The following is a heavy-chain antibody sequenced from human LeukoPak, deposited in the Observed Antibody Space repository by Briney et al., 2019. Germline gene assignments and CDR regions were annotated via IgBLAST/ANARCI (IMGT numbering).Heavy chain of an antibody. CDR1: GGTFSIYA. V-gene: IGHV1-69*13. Sequence: GASVTVSSTASGGTFSIYAISWVRQAPGQGLEWVGGIIPIFGTANYAQKFQGRVTITADESTSTAYMELSSLRSDDTAVYYCARDRDYGDYSPSEYWGQGTLVTVSS. J-gene: IGHJ4*02. CDR3: ARDRDYGDYSPSEY. D-gene: IGHD4-17*01. CDR2: IIPIFGTA.